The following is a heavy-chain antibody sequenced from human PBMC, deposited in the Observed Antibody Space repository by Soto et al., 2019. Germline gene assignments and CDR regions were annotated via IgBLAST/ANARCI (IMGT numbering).Heavy chain of an antibody. CDR3: ARDYSGYDSSAFDI. D-gene: IGHD5-12*01. CDR1: GYTLTSYG. J-gene: IGHJ3*02. CDR2: ISAYNGNT. V-gene: IGHV1-18*01. Sequence: ASVKVSCKASGYTLTSYGISWVRQAPGQGLEWMGWISAYNGNTNYAQKLQGRVTMTTDTSTSTAYMELRSPRSDDTAVYYCARDYSGYDSSAFDIWGQGTMVTVSS.